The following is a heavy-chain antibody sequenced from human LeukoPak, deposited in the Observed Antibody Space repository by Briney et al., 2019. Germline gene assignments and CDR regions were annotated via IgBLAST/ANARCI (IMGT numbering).Heavy chain of an antibody. CDR1: GGSFSGYY. CDR3: ARVVTTYYDFWSGYDYYYGMDV. D-gene: IGHD3-3*01. V-gene: IGHV4-34*01. Sequence: SETLSLTCAVYGGSFSGYYWSWIRQPPGKGLEWIGEINHSGSTNYNPSLKSRVTISVDTPKNQFSLRLSSVTAADTAVYYCARVVTTYYDFWSGYDYYYGMDVWGQGTTVTVSS. J-gene: IGHJ6*02. CDR2: INHSGST.